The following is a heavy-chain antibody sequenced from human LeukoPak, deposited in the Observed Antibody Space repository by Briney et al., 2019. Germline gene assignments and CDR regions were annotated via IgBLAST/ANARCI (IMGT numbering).Heavy chain of an antibody. J-gene: IGHJ4*02. CDR1: GYTFTGYY. Sequence: ASVKVSCKASGYTFTGYYMHWVRQAPGQGLEWMGWINPNSGGTNYAQKFQGRVTMTRNTSISTAYMELSSLRSEDTAVYYCARSPRYSSSWYYFVYWGQGTLVTVSS. V-gene: IGHV1-2*02. CDR3: ARSPRYSSSWYYFVY. CDR2: INPNSGGT. D-gene: IGHD6-13*01.